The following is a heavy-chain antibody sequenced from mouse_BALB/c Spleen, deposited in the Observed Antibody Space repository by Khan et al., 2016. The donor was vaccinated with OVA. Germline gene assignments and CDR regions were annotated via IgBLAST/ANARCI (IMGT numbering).Heavy chain of an antibody. CDR1: GFSLTTYG. J-gene: IGHJ3*01. Sequence: QVQLKESGPGLVQPSQSLSITCTVSGFSLTTYGVHWVRQSPGKGLEWLGVIWSGGTTDYNAAFISRLSITKDNSKSHVFFKMNSLQADDTAIYYCARKSDRYDVTYWGQGTLVTVSA. CDR2: IWSGGTT. CDR3: ARKSDRYDVTY. D-gene: IGHD2-14*01. V-gene: IGHV2-2*01.